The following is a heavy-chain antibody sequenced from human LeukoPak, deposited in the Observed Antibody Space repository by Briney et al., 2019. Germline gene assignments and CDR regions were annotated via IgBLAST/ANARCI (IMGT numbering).Heavy chain of an antibody. V-gene: IGHV3-74*01. J-gene: IGHJ4*02. CDR3: ARVKAGDPFDC. CDR2: INSDGSST. Sequence: PGGSLRLSCAASGFTFSSYWMHWVRHAPGKGLVWVSRINSDGSSTSYADSVKGRFTISRDNAKNTLYLQMSSLRAEDTAVYYCARVKAGDPFDCWGQGTLVTVSS. D-gene: IGHD6-13*01. CDR1: GFTFSSYW.